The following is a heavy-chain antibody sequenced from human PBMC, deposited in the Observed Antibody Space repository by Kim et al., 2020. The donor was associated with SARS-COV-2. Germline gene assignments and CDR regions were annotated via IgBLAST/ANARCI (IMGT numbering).Heavy chain of an antibody. Sequence: SETLSLTCIVSAGSIKSGTYSWAWNRQRPGKGLEGIGNIYYSATTYHNLSLKSPISISVDKTGNQFSLSLNSVTAADVALYYCARQSFLTYGDKSFNWFAPWGQGTLVTVSS. CDR3: ARQSFLTYGDKSFNWFAP. V-gene: IGHV4-39*01. J-gene: IGHJ5*02. D-gene: IGHD4-17*01. CDR1: AGSIKSGTYS. CDR2: IYYSATT.